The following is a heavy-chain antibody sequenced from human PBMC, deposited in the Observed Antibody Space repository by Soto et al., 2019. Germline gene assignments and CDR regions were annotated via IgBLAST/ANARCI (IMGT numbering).Heavy chain of an antibody. Sequence: GGSLRLSCAASGFTFNIYAMTWVRQAPGKGLEWVSAISRYGDITYYADSVEGRFSISRDNSKNTLYLQMNSLRAEDTAVYYCAKDRYLDHDSRGYLFDNWGQGTLVTVLL. J-gene: IGHJ4*02. CDR3: AKDRYLDHDSRGYLFDN. CDR1: GFTFNIYA. D-gene: IGHD3-22*01. CDR2: ISRYGDIT. V-gene: IGHV3-23*01.